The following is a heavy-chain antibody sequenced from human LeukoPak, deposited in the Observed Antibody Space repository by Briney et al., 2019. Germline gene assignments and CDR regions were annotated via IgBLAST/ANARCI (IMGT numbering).Heavy chain of an antibody. J-gene: IGHJ5*02. V-gene: IGHV4-39*07. D-gene: IGHD6-19*01. CDR3: AREEAVAGRGFDP. CDR1: GGSISSSSYY. Sequence: PSETLSLTCTVSGGSISSSSYYWGWIRQPPGKGLEWIGSIYYSGSTYYNPSLKSRVTISVDTSKNQFSLKLSSVTAADTAVYYCAREEAVAGRGFDPWGQGTLVTVSS. CDR2: IYYSGST.